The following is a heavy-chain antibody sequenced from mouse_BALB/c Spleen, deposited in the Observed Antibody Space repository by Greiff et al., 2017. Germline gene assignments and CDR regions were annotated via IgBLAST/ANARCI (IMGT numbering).Heavy chain of an antibody. V-gene: IGHV3-1*02. CDR2: IHYSGST. CDR3: ALYDGYPAWFAY. CDR1: GYSITSGYS. J-gene: IGHJ3*01. D-gene: IGHD2-3*01. Sequence: DVKLQESGPDLVKPSQSLSLTCTVTGYSITSGYSWPWIRQFPGNKLEWMGYIHYSGSTNYNPSLKSRISITRDTSKNQFFLQLNSVTTEDTATYYCALYDGYPAWFAYWGQGTLVTVSA.